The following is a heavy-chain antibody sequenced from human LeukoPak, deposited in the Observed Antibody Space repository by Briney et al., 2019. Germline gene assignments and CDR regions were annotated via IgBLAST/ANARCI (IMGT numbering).Heavy chain of an antibody. CDR2: INYRGET. CDR3: AREPEIAAAGYYFDY. D-gene: IGHD6-13*01. Sequence: PSETLSLTCTVSGASTSSSFWSWIRQSPGKGLEWIGYINYRGETSQNPSLESRVSMSVDTSKNQISLKLSSVTAADTAVYYCAREPEIAAAGYYFDYWGQGTLVTVSS. CDR1: GASTSSSF. V-gene: IGHV4-59*01. J-gene: IGHJ4*02.